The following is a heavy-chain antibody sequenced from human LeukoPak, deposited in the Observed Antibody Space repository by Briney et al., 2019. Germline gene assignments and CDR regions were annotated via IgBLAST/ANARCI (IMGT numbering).Heavy chain of an antibody. CDR1: GFTFSSYG. Sequence: PGGSLRLSCAASGFTFSSYGMHWVRQAPGKGLEWVAVISYDGSNKYYADSVKGRFTISRDNSKNTLYLQMNSLRAEDTAVYYCAKDGLPGIAVALLDYWGQGTLVTVSS. CDR3: AKDGLPGIAVALLDY. J-gene: IGHJ4*02. D-gene: IGHD6-19*01. V-gene: IGHV3-30*18. CDR2: ISYDGSNK.